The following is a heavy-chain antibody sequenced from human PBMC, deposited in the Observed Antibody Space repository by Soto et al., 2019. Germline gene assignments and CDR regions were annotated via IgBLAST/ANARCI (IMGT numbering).Heavy chain of an antibody. CDR2: MYHSGST. J-gene: IGHJ5*02. V-gene: IGHV4-30-2*01. D-gene: IGHD3-22*01. CDR3: AKVPRYYDSSGYPNWFDP. CDR1: GGSISSGGYS. Sequence: SETLSLTCAVSGGSISSGGYSWSWIRQPPGKGLEWIGYMYHSGSTYYNPSLKSRVTISIDRSKNQFSLKLSSVTAEDTAVFFFAKVPRYYDSSGYPNWFDPWGQGTLVTVSS.